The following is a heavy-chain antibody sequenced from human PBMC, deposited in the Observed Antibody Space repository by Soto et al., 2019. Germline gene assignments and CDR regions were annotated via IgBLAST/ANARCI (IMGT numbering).Heavy chain of an antibody. CDR3: ARRSRVIRSDYGLRPFDY. J-gene: IGHJ4*02. Sequence: GGSLRFSCAASGFTFSSYAMSWVRQAPGKGLEWVSTISDSDSSTYYAYADSVKGRLTISRDNSKNTLYLQMNSLRAEDTAVYYCARRSRVIRSDYGLRPFDYWGQGTLVTVSS. V-gene: IGHV3-23*01. D-gene: IGHD4-17*01. CDR2: ISDSDSST. CDR1: GFTFSSYA.